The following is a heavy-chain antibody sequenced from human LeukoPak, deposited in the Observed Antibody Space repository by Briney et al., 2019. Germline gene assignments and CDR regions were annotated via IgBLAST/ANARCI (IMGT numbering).Heavy chain of an antibody. CDR1: GYTFTSYY. CDR3: ASDAVAGVQFDY. CDR2: INPSGGST. V-gene: IGHV1-46*01. D-gene: IGHD6-19*01. Sequence: GASVKVSCKASGYTFTSYYMHWVRQAPGQGLEWMGIINPSGGSTSYAQKFQGRVTMTRDMSTSTVYMELSSLRSEDTAVYYCASDAVAGVQFDYWGQGTLVTVSS. J-gene: IGHJ4*02.